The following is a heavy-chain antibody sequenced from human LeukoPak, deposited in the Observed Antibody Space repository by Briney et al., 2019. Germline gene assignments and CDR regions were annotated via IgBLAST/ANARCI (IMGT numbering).Heavy chain of an antibody. CDR1: GGSISSGGYY. Sequence: SETLSLTCTVSGGSISSGGYYWSWIRQHPGKGLEWIGYIYYSGSTYHNPSLKSRVTISVDTSKNQFSLKLSSVTAADTAVYYCARDLLVRGPNYYGMDVWGQGTTVTVSS. CDR3: ARDLLVRGPNYYGMDV. J-gene: IGHJ6*02. V-gene: IGHV4-31*03. CDR2: IYYSGST. D-gene: IGHD3-10*01.